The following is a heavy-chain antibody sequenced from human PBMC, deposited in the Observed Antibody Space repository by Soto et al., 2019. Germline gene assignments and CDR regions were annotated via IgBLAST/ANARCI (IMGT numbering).Heavy chain of an antibody. D-gene: IGHD3-22*01. CDR1: GGSISSSSYY. CDR3: ARLPIVVAGHYYYGMDV. Sequence: QLQLQESGPGLVKPSETLSLTCTVSGGSISSSSYYWGWIRQPPGKGLEWIGSIYYSGSTYYNPSLKSRVTISVDTSKNQFSLKLSSVTAADTAVYYCARLPIVVAGHYYYGMDVWGQGTTVTVSS. J-gene: IGHJ6*02. CDR2: IYYSGST. V-gene: IGHV4-39*01.